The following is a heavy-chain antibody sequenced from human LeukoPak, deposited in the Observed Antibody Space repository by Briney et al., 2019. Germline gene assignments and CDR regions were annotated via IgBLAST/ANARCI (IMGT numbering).Heavy chain of an antibody. J-gene: IGHJ3*02. CDR3: ARPGLGSYKEGSAFDI. D-gene: IGHD1-26*01. V-gene: IGHV3-48*02. Sequence: PGGSLRLSCAASGFTFSSYSMNWVRQAPGKGLEWVSYISSSSSTIYYADSVKGRFTISRDNAKNSLNLQMNSLRDEDTAVYYCARPGLGSYKEGSAFDIWGQGTMVTVSS. CDR2: ISSSSSTI. CDR1: GFTFSSYS.